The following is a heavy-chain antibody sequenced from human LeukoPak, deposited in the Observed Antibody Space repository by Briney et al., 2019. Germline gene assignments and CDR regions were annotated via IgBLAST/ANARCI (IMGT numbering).Heavy chain of an antibody. CDR2: IRYDGGNK. CDR1: GFTFSSYG. V-gene: IGHV3-30*02. CDR3: ARDYYYGY. Sequence: QTGGSLRLSCAASGFTFSSYGMHWVRQAPGKGLEWVAFIRYDGGNKYYADSVKGRFTISRDNSKNTLYLQMNSLRAEDTAVYYCARDYYYGYWGQGTLVTVSS. D-gene: IGHD3-22*01. J-gene: IGHJ4*02.